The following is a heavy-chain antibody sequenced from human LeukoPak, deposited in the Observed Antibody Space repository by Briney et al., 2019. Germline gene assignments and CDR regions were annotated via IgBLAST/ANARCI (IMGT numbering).Heavy chain of an antibody. CDR1: GFTFSSYA. D-gene: IGHD3-3*01. CDR2: ISGSGGST. Sequence: PGGSLRLSCAASGFTFSSYAMHWVRQAPGKGLEWVSAISGSGGSTYYADSVKGRLTISRDNSRNTLYLQINSLRAEDTAVYYCAKGPKYDFWSGTRDYYFDYWGQGTLVTVPS. CDR3: AKGPKYDFWSGTRDYYFDY. J-gene: IGHJ4*02. V-gene: IGHV3-23*01.